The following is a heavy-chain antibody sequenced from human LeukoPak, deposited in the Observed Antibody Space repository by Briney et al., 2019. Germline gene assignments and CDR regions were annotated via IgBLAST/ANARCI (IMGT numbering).Heavy chain of an antibody. D-gene: IGHD5-18*01. CDR1: GFTFSSYG. CDR3: AKVGIQLWFFDY. J-gene: IGHJ4*02. CDR2: ISYDGSNK. V-gene: IGHV3-30*18. Sequence: PGGSLRLSCAASGFTFSSYGMHWVRQAAGKGLEWVAVISYDGSNKYYADSVKGRFTISRDNSKNTLYLQMNSLRAEDTAVYYCAKVGIQLWFFDYWGQGTLVTVSS.